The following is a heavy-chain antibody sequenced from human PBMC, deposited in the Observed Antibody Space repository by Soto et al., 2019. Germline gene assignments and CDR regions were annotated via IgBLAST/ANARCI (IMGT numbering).Heavy chain of an antibody. CDR1: GYTFTSYG. Sequence: KSRASVKVSCKASGYTFTSYGISWVRQAPGQGLEWMGWISANTGNTSYAQKFQGRVTMTSNTSISTAYMELSSLRSEDTAVYYCAREYCSSTSCLGGYYYFMDVWGKGTTASVS. CDR2: ISANTGNT. V-gene: IGHV1-8*02. D-gene: IGHD2-2*01. CDR3: AREYCSSTSCLGGYYYFMDV. J-gene: IGHJ6*03.